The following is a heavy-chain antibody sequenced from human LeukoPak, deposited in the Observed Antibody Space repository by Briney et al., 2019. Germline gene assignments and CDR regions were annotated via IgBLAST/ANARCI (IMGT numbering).Heavy chain of an antibody. CDR2: IIPIFGTA. D-gene: IGHD1-26*01. CDR3: ARDKLLVGARIFDY. Sequence: GASVKVSCKASGGTFSSYAISWVRQAPGQGLEWMGGIIPIFGTANYAQKFQGRVTITADESTSTAYMELSSLRSEDTAVYYCARDKLLVGARIFDYWGQGTLVTVSS. CDR1: GGTFSSYA. V-gene: IGHV1-69*13. J-gene: IGHJ4*02.